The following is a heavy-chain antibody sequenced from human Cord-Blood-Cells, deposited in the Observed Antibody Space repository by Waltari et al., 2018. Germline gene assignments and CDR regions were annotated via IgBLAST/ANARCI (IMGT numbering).Heavy chain of an antibody. CDR1: GGSFSGYY. Sequence: QVQLQQWGAGLLKPSETLSLTCAAYGGSFSGYYWSWIRSPPGKGLEWIGEINHSGSTNYNPSLKSRVTISVDTSKNQFSLKLSSVTAADTAVYYCARFSGVTIFGVVIMSDAFDIWGQGTMVTVSS. J-gene: IGHJ3*02. CDR2: INHSGST. CDR3: ARFSGVTIFGVVIMSDAFDI. V-gene: IGHV4-34*01. D-gene: IGHD3-3*01.